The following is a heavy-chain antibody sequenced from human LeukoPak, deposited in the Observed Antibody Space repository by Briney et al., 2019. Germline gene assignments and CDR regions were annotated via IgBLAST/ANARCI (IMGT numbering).Heavy chain of an antibody. CDR2: IGVSGGST. CDR1: GFTFSSYG. J-gene: IGHJ4*02. D-gene: IGHD4-17*01. Sequence: GGSLRLSCAASGFTFSSYGMGWVRQAPGKGLEWVSVIGVSGGSTYYADSVKGRFTISRDNSKNTLYLQMNSLRAEDTAVYYCAKKGLTVTTYYFDYWGQGTLVTVSS. V-gene: IGHV3-23*01. CDR3: AKKGLTVTTYYFDY.